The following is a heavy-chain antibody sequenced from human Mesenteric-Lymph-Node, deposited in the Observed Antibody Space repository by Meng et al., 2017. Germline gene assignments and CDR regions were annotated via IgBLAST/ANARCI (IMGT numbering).Heavy chain of an antibody. CDR2: IIPIFGTA. CDR3: ARDSASDTAMVPVLVY. J-gene: IGHJ4*02. Sequence: SVKVSCKVSGYTLTELSMHWVRQAPGQELEWMGGIIPIFGTANYAQKFQGRVTITADESTSTAYTELSSLRSEDTAVYYCARDSASDTAMVPVLVYWGQGTLVTVSS. CDR1: GYTLTELS. D-gene: IGHD5-18*01. V-gene: IGHV1-69*13.